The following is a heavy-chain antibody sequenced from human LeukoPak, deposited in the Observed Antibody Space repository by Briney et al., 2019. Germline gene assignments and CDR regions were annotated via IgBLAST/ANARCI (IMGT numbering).Heavy chain of an antibody. CDR3: APCSGGSCYPYYFDY. J-gene: IGHJ4*02. Sequence: GGSLRLPCAASGFTFSSYSMNWVRQAPGKGLEWVSSISSSSSYIYYADSVKGRFTISRDNAKNSLYLQMNSLRAEDTAVYYCAPCSGGSCYPYYFDYWGQGTLVTVSS. CDR1: GFTFSSYS. D-gene: IGHD2-15*01. V-gene: IGHV3-21*01. CDR2: ISSSSSYI.